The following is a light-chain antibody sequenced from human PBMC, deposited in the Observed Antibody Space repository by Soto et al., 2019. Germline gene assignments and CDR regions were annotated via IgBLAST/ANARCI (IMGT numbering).Light chain of an antibody. CDR1: PSAGTF. J-gene: IGKJ4*01. CDR3: QQYKRWPPLT. CDR2: DVS. V-gene: IGKV3-15*01. Sequence: DIEMTQSPATLSVSPGDRVTLSCRASPSAGTFLAWYPQKLGQAPRLLMYDVSTRATGVPARFSGSGAGTEFTLTISSLQSDDFAVYYCQQYKRWPPLTFGGGTKVE.